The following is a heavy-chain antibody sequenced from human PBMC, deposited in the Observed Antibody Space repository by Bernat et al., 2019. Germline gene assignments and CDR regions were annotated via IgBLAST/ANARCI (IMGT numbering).Heavy chain of an antibody. D-gene: IGHD5-12*01. CDR3: TTGEYSGYDWIYYFDY. Sequence: EVRLVESGGGLVKPGGSLRLSCAASGFTFSNAWMSWVRQAPGKGLEWVGRIKSKTDGGTTDYAAPVKGRFTISRDDSKNTLYLQMNSLKTEDTAVYYCTTGEYSGYDWIYYFDYWGQGTLVTVSS. CDR2: IKSKTDGGTT. CDR1: GFTFSNAW. V-gene: IGHV3-15*01. J-gene: IGHJ4*02.